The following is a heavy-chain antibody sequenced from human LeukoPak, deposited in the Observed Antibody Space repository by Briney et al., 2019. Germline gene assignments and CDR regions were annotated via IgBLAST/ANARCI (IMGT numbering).Heavy chain of an antibody. V-gene: IGHV3-30-3*01. CDR1: GFTFSSYP. J-gene: IGHJ4*02. Sequence: GGSLRLSCAASGFTFSSYPMHWVRQAPGKGPEWVAVISYDGSDKHYADPVKGRFTISRDNSKNTLYLQMDSLRAEDTAVYYCAREGSGGYYPYWGQGILVTVSS. CDR3: AREGSGGYYPY. CDR2: ISYDGSDK. D-gene: IGHD3-22*01.